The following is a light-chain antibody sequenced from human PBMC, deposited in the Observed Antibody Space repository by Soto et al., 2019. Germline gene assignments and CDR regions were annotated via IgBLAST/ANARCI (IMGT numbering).Light chain of an antibody. CDR3: QKYNSAPPWT. J-gene: IGKJ1*01. Sequence: DIPMTQSPSSLSASVGDRVTITCRASQGISNYLAWYQQKPGKVPKLLIYAASTLQSGVPSRFSGSGSGTDFTHTISSLQPEDVATYYCQKYNSAPPWTFGQGTKVEI. V-gene: IGKV1-27*01. CDR1: QGISNY. CDR2: AAS.